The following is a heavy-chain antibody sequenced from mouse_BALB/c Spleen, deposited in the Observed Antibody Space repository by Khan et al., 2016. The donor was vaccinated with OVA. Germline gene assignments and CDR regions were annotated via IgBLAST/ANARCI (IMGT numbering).Heavy chain of an antibody. J-gene: IGHJ3*01. Sequence: EVQGVESGGGLVQPGGSRKLSCAAFGFTFSSFGMHWVRQAPEKGLEWVAYISSDSITLYYADTVKGRFTISRDNPRNTLFLQMTSLRSEDMAVYYGARGNWAWFAYWGQGTLVTVSA. CDR2: ISSDSITL. V-gene: IGHV5-17*02. CDR3: ARGNWAWFAY. CDR1: GFTFSSFG. D-gene: IGHD4-1*01.